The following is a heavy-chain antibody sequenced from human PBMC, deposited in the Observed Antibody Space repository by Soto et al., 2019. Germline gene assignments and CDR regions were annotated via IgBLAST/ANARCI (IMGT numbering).Heavy chain of an antibody. V-gene: IGHV3-21*01. J-gene: IGHJ4*02. CDR1: GFTFSDYS. CDR2: ISSSSTFT. D-gene: IGHD6-19*01. CDR3: ATPYSTGHRLLGY. Sequence: GGSLRLSCVASGFTFSDYSVSWVRQAPGKGLEWLSSISSSSTFTHYADSVKGRFTISRDNAKNSLYLQMNSLRAEDTAVYYCATPYSTGHRLLGYWGQGTLVTVSS.